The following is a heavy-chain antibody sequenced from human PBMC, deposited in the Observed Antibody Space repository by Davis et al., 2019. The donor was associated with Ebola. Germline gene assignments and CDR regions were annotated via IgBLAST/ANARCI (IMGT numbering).Heavy chain of an antibody. CDR2: IYTSGST. CDR3: ARVIRYYDFWSGYFYYYYMDV. V-gene: IGHV4-4*07. CDR1: GGSISSYY. Sequence: PSETLSLTCTVSGGSISSYYWSWIRQPAGKGLEWIGRIYTSGSTNYNPSLKSRVTMSVDTSKNQFSLKLSSVTAADTAVYYCARVIRYYDFWSGYFYYYYMDVWGKGTTVTVSS. J-gene: IGHJ6*03. D-gene: IGHD3-3*01.